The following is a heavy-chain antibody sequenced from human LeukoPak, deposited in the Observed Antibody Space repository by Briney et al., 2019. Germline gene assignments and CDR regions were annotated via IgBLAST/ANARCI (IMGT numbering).Heavy chain of an antibody. CDR1: GYTFTGYY. V-gene: IGHV1-2*02. D-gene: IGHD3-10*01. J-gene: IGHJ3*02. CDR3: ARALAPERDSFLWFGELFEGDDAFDI. Sequence: ASVKVSCKASGYTFTGYYMHWVRQAPGQGLEWMGWINPNSGGTNYAQKFQGRVTMTRDTSISTAYMELSRLRSDDTAVYYCARALAPERDSFLWFGELFEGDDAFDIWGQGTMVTVSS. CDR2: INPNSGGT.